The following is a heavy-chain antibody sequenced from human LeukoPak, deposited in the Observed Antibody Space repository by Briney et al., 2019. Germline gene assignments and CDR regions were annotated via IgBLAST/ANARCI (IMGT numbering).Heavy chain of an antibody. CDR3: AREPRGGYSSSGFDY. D-gene: IGHD6-13*01. J-gene: IGHJ4*02. Sequence: WETLSLTCTVSGGSISSYYWSWIRQPPGKGVEGIGYIYYSGSTNYNPSLKSRVTISVDTSNHQFSLKLSSVTAADTAVYYCAREPRGGYSSSGFDYWGQGTLVTVSS. V-gene: IGHV4-59*01. CDR2: IYYSGST. CDR1: GGSISSYY.